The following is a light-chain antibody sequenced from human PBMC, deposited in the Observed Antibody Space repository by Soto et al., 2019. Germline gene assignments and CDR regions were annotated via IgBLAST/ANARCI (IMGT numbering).Light chain of an antibody. Sequence: EIVLTQSPGTLSLSPGERATLSCRASQSVSSSNLAWYQQKPGQAPRLLIYGASSRATGIPDRFSGSGSGTDSTLTISSLEPEDFAVYYCQHYDSSPRTFGQGSKVEVK. J-gene: IGKJ1*01. CDR1: QSVSSSN. CDR3: QHYDSSPRT. V-gene: IGKV3-20*01. CDR2: GAS.